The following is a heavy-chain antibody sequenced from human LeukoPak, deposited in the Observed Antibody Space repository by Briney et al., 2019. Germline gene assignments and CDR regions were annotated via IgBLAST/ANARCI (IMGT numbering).Heavy chain of an antibody. CDR1: GGSISSGGYY. CDR2: IYYSGST. Sequence: SETLSLTCTVSGGSISSGGYYWSWIRQHPGKGLEWIGYIYYSGSTYYNPSLKSRVTISVDTSKNQFSLKLSSVTAADTAVYYCARLKTRSYYDSSGYGMDVWGQGTTVTVSS. D-gene: IGHD3-22*01. CDR3: ARLKTRSYYDSSGYGMDV. V-gene: IGHV4-31*03. J-gene: IGHJ6*02.